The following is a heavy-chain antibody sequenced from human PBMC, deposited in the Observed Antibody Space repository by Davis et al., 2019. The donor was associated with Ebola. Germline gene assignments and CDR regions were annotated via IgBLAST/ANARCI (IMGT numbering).Heavy chain of an antibody. V-gene: IGHV3-74*03. J-gene: IGHJ6*02. Sequence: GESLKISCTTSGFTFKNYWIHWVRQGPGRGLVWVSRINSDGSSLMYADPVKGRFTISRDNAKNTVYLQMNSLRVEDTAVYYCASEVVQGVLPHGMDVWGQGTTVTVSS. CDR1: GFTFKNYW. D-gene: IGHD3-16*01. CDR2: INSDGSSL. CDR3: ASEVVQGVLPHGMDV.